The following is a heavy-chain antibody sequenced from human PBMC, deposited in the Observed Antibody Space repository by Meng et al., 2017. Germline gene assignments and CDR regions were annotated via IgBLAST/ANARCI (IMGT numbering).Heavy chain of an antibody. CDR3: ARDDSRSWYFLDY. CDR1: GYTFTGYY. J-gene: IGHJ4*02. CDR2: INPNSGGI. D-gene: IGHD6-13*01. Sequence: ASVKVSRKASGYTFTGYYMHWVRQAPGQGLEWMGWINPNSGGINYAQKFQGRVTMTRDTSISTAYMELSRLRSDDTAVYYCARDDSRSWYFLDYWGQGTLVTVSS. V-gene: IGHV1-2*02.